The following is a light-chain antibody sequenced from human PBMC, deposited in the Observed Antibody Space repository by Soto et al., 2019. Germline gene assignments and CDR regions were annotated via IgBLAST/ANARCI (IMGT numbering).Light chain of an antibody. CDR1: SSDVGGYNY. CDR3: ISYAGSNNFGV. CDR2: EVS. J-gene: IGLJ1*01. V-gene: IGLV2-8*01. Sequence: QSALTQPPSASGSPGQSVTISCTGTSSDVGGYNYVSWYQQHPGKAPKLMIYEVSKRPSGVADRFSGSKSGNTASLTVSGLQAEDEADYYCISYAGSNNFGVFGTGTKLTVL.